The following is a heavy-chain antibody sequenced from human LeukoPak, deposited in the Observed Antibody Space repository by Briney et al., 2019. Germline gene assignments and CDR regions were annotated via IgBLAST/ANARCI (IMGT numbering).Heavy chain of an antibody. CDR1: GFTFSSYG. D-gene: IGHD3-3*01. CDR3: AKDGGDFWSGFPNDY. Sequence: PGGSLRLSCAASGFTFSSYGMPWVRQAPGKGLEWVAFIRYDGSNKYSADSVKGRFTISRDNSKNTLYLQMNSLRAEDAAVYYCAKDGGDFWSGFPNDYWGQGTLVTVSS. V-gene: IGHV3-30*02. J-gene: IGHJ4*02. CDR2: IRYDGSNK.